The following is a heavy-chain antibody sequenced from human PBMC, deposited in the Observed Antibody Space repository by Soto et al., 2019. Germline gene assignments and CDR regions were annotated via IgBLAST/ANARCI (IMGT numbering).Heavy chain of an antibody. CDR2: ISLSGSTI. J-gene: IGHJ4*02. CDR1: GGTITSYD. CDR3: ARESFSASPNFFDY. D-gene: IGHD3-3*02. V-gene: IGHV3-11*04. Sequence: LSLTCVVSGGTITSYDWSWIRQFPGKGLEWVSYISLSGSTIYYADSVKGRFTISRDDAKNSLYLQMNSLRADDTAVYYCARESFSASPNFFDYWGQGTLVTVSS.